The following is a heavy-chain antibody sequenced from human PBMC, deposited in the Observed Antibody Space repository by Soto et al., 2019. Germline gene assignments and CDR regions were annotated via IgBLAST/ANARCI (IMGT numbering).Heavy chain of an antibody. D-gene: IGHD3-3*01. V-gene: IGHV4-31*03. CDR1: GDSIDAAGDY. CDR3: ARDQKRFLEWLSYYYYYGMDV. CDR2: IYYSGST. J-gene: IGHJ6*02. Sequence: TLSLTCTVSGDSIDAAGDYWSWNRQLPGKGLEWIGYIYYSGSTYYNPSLKSRVSMSVDTSKNQFSLKLTSVTAADTAVYYCARDQKRFLEWLSYYYYYGMDVWGQGTTVTVSS.